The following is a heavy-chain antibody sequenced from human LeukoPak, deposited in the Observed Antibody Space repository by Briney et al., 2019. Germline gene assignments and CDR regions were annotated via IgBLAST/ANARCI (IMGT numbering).Heavy chain of an antibody. CDR2: IKQDGSEK. D-gene: IGHD2-15*01. CDR3: ARESQYCSGGSCYSGAFDI. J-gene: IGHJ3*02. CDR1: GFTSSSYW. Sequence: GGSLRLSCAASGFTSSSYWMSWVRQAPGKGLEWVANIKQDGSEKYYVDSVKGRFTISRDNAKNSLYLQMNSLRAEDTAVYYCARESQYCSGGSCYSGAFDIWGQGTMVTVSS. V-gene: IGHV3-7*01.